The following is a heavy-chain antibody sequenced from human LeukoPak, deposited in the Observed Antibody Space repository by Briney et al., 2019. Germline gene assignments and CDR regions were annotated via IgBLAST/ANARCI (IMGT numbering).Heavy chain of an antibody. V-gene: IGHV3-11*01. CDR3: ATWTGITPY. CDR1: GFTFSDNY. Sequence: GGSLRLSCAASGFTFSDNYMTWIRQAPGEGLEWISYISSGDGATYYADSVKGRFTISRDNAKNSLFLQMNGLRVEDTAVYYCATWTGITPYWGQGTLVTVSS. CDR2: ISSGDGAT. J-gene: IGHJ4*02. D-gene: IGHD1-20*01.